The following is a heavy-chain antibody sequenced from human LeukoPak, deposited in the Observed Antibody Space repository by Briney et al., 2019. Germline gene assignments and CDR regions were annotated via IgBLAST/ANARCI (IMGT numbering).Heavy chain of an antibody. D-gene: IGHD6-25*01. CDR3: TRENAAFSPFGY. CDR2: IYHSGST. J-gene: IGHJ4*02. CDR1: GGSISSSNW. Sequence: SETLSLTCAVSGGSISSSNWWTWVRQPPGKGLEWIGEIYHSGSTNYNPSLKSRVTISVDKSKNQFSLKLSIVTAADTAVYYCTRENAAFSPFGYWGQGTLVTV. V-gene: IGHV4-4*02.